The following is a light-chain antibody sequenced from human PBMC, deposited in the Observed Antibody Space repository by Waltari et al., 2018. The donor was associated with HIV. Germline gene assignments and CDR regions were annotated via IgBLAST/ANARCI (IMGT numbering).Light chain of an antibody. V-gene: IGLV2-23*01. Sequence: QSALTQPASVSGSPGQSITISCTATSSDVGSYNLVSWYQQHPGKAPKLMIYEGSKRPSGVSNRFSGSKSGNTASLTISGLQAEDEADYYCCSYAGSSTLEVFGGGTKLTVL. CDR2: EGS. CDR3: CSYAGSSTLEV. J-gene: IGLJ2*01. CDR1: SSDVGSYNL.